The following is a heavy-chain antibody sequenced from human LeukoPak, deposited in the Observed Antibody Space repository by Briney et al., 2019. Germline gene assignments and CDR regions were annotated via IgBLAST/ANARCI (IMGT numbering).Heavy chain of an antibody. D-gene: IGHD2-15*01. CDR1: GGTFSSYA. CDR2: IIPIFGTA. J-gene: IGHJ4*02. V-gene: IGHV1-69*13. CDR3: ASSYCSGGSCYWADFDY. Sequence: SVTVSCKASGGTFSSYAISWVRQAPGQGLEWMGGIIPIFGTANYAQKFQGRVTITADESTSTAYMELSSLRSEDTAVYYCASSYCSGGSCYWADFDYWGQGTLVTVSS.